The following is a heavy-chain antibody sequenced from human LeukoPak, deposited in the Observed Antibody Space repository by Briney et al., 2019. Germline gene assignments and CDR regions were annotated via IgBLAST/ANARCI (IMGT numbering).Heavy chain of an antibody. V-gene: IGHV4-59*08. J-gene: IGHJ4*02. CDR3: ARQGIGNRVVDY. Sequence: PSETLSLTCTVSGGSISSYYWSWIRQPSGKGLEWIGYIYYSGSTNYNPSLKSRVTISVDTSKNQFSLKLSSVTAADTAVYYCARQGIGNRVVDYWSQGTLVTVSS. D-gene: IGHD1-26*01. CDR1: GGSISSYY. CDR2: IYYSGST.